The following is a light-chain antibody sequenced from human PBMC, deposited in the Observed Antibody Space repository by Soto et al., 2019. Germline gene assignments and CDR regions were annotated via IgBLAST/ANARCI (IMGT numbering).Light chain of an antibody. CDR1: HNINNN. Sequence: EVVLTQSPATLSLSPGERASLSCRASHNINNNLAWYQHRPGQAPRLLIHDASNRASGIPARFSGSGSGTDFTLTISSLEPEDFAVYYCHQRANWPPLTFGGGTKVEIK. CDR2: DAS. CDR3: HQRANWPPLT. J-gene: IGKJ4*01. V-gene: IGKV3-11*01.